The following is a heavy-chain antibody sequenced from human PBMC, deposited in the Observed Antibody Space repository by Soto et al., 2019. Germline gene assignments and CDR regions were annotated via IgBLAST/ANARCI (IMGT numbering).Heavy chain of an antibody. Sequence: GGSLRLSCAASVFTVSSNYMSWVRQAPGKGLEWVSVIYSGGSTYYADSVKGRFTISRDNSKNTLYLQMNSLRAEDTAVYYCARDYYGSGSYYNEVDYYYYYGMDVWGQGTTVTVSS. CDR2: IYSGGST. CDR1: VFTVSSNY. CDR3: ARDYYGSGSYYNEVDYYYYYGMDV. J-gene: IGHJ6*02. D-gene: IGHD3-10*01. V-gene: IGHV3-53*01.